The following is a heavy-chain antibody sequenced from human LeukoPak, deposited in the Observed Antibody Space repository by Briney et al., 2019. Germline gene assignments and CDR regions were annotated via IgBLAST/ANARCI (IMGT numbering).Heavy chain of an antibody. J-gene: IGHJ4*02. CDR3: ARKGSRRPSPEGV. CDR1: GFTFSLYW. Sequence: PGGSLRLSCAASGFTFSLYWMSWVRQAPGKGLEWVADIKQDGSEKYYVGSVKGRFTISRDNAKNSLSLQMDSLRAEDTAVYYCARKGSRRPSPEGVWGQGTLVTVSS. V-gene: IGHV3-7*03. D-gene: IGHD1-14*01. CDR2: IKQDGSEK.